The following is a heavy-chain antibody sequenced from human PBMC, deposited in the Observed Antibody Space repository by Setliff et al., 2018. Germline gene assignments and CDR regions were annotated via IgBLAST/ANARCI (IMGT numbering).Heavy chain of an antibody. CDR3: ARAGGGEFGELRYYYYYYYMDV. D-gene: IGHD3-10*01. CDR1: GGTFSCYA. Sequence: SVKVSCKASGGTFSCYAISWVRQAPGQGLEWMGGIIPIFGTANYAQKFQGRVTITADESTSTAYMELSSLRSEDTAVYYCARAGGGEFGELRYYYYYYYMDVWGKGTTVTVSS. CDR2: IIPIFGTA. J-gene: IGHJ6*03. V-gene: IGHV1-69*13.